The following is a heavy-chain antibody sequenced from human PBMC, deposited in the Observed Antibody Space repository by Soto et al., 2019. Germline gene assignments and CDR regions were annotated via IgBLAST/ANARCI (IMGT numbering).Heavy chain of an antibody. J-gene: IGHJ6*02. V-gene: IGHV1-69*01. CDR3: GLASKWELLGYFYGMDV. CDR2: VIPLFNTP. Sequence: QVQLVQSGAEVKKPGSSAKVSCKASGGTFNTFAFTWVRQAPGQGFEWMGGVIPLFNTPDYALKFQGRVTITADESTSTVYLELSGLSSDDTAVYFCGLASKWELLGYFYGMDVWGQGTTVIVSS. D-gene: IGHD1-26*01. CDR1: GGTFNTFA.